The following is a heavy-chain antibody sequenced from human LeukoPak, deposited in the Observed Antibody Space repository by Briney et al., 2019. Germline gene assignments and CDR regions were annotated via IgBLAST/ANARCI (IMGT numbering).Heavy chain of an antibody. V-gene: IGHV4-59*01. J-gene: IGHJ3*02. CDR2: IYYSGST. CDR1: GGSISSYY. D-gene: IGHD2-15*01. Sequence: KPSETLSLTCTVSGGSISSYYWSWIRQPPGKGLEWIGYIYYSGSTNYNPSLKSRVTISVDTSKNQFSLKLSSVTAADTAVHYRASSSYCSGGSCYSENAFDIWGQGTMVTVSS. CDR3: ASSSYCSGGSCYSENAFDI.